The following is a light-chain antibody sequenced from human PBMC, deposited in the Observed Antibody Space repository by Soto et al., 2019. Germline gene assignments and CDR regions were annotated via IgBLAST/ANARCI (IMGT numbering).Light chain of an antibody. J-gene: IGLJ1*01. CDR3: CSYAGNSEV. V-gene: IGLV2-23*02. CDR2: EVT. CDR1: SGDVGSYNL. Sequence: QSALTQPASVSGSPGQSITIPCTGTSGDVGSYNLVSWYQQHPGKAPKLLIYEVTERPSGVSNRFSGPKSGSTASLTISGLQPDDEADYYCCSYAGNSEVFGTGTKVTVL.